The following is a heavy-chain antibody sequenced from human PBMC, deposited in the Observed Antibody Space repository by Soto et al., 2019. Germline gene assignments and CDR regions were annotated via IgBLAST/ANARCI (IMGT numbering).Heavy chain of an antibody. CDR2: INHSGST. Sequence: SETLSLTCAVYGGSFSGYYWSWIRQPPGKGLEWIGEINHSGSTNYNPSLKSRVTISVDTSKNQFSLKLSSVTAADTAVYYCARIYRLLWFGEFFDYWGQGTLVTVSS. CDR1: GGSFSGYY. D-gene: IGHD3-10*01. J-gene: IGHJ4*02. CDR3: ARIYRLLWFGEFFDY. V-gene: IGHV4-34*01.